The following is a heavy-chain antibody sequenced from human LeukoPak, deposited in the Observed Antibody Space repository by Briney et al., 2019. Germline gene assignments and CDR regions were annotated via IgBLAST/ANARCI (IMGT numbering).Heavy chain of an antibody. J-gene: IGHJ4*02. CDR1: GGSISSYY. Sequence: SETLSLTCTVSGGSISSYYWSWIRQPAGKGLEWIGRIYTSGSTNYNPSLKSRVTMSVDASKNQFPLKLSSVTAADTAVYYCARVDILTGYYPGTFDYWGQGTLVTVSS. V-gene: IGHV4-4*07. CDR3: ARVDILTGYYPGTFDY. CDR2: IYTSGST. D-gene: IGHD3-9*01.